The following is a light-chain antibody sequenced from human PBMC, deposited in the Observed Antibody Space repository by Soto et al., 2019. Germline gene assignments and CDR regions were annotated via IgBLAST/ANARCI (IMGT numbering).Light chain of an antibody. CDR1: QSISSW. J-gene: IGKJ1*01. CDR2: DAS. Sequence: DIQMTQSPSTLSASVGDIVTITCRASQSISSWLAWYQQKPGKAPKLLIYDASSLESGVPSRSSGSGSGTEFTLTISSLQPDDFATYYCQQYNSYWTFGQGTKVDIK. CDR3: QQYNSYWT. V-gene: IGKV1-5*01.